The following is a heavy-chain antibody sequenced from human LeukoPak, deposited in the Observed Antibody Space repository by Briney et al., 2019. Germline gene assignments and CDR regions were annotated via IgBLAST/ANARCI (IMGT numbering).Heavy chain of an antibody. CDR2: IRYDGSNK. J-gene: IGHJ4*02. V-gene: IGHV3-30*02. CDR3: AKDYYDIWSGFYC. CDR1: GFTFSSYG. Sequence: GGSLKLSCAASGFTFSSYGMHWVRQAPGKGLEWVAFIRYDGSNKYYADSVQGRFTISRDKSKNTLYLQMNSLRADDTAVYYCAKDYYDIWSGFYCGGQGTLVSAS. D-gene: IGHD3-3*01.